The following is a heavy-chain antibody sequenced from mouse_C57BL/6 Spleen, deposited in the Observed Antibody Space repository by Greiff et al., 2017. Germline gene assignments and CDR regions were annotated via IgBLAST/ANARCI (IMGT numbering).Heavy chain of an antibody. CDR2: IYPGDGDT. D-gene: IGHD1-1*01. J-gene: IGHJ4*01. V-gene: IGHV1-82*01. CDR3: AKEENYYGSSYGNAMDY. Sequence: VKLMESGPELVKPGASVKISCKASGYAFRSSWLNWVKQRPGTGLAWIGRIYPGDGDTNYNGKFKGKATLTADQSSSTAYIQLSSLSSEDSAVYFCAKEENYYGSSYGNAMDYWGQGTSVTVSS. CDR1: GYAFRSSW.